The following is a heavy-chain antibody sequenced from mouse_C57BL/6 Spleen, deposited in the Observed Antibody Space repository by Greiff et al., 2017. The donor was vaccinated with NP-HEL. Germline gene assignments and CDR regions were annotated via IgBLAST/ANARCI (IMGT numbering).Heavy chain of an antibody. CDR2: FHPYNDDT. CDR3: ARGVYDYEYYFDY. CDR1: GYTFTTYP. V-gene: IGHV1-47*01. Sequence: QVQLKESGAELVKPGASVTMSCTASGYTFTTYPIEWMKQNHGKSLEWIGNFHPYNDDTTYHDKFKVTATLTVEKSSSTVYLELSRLTSDDSAVYYCARGVYDYEYYFDYWGQGTTLTVSS. D-gene: IGHD2-4*01. J-gene: IGHJ2*01.